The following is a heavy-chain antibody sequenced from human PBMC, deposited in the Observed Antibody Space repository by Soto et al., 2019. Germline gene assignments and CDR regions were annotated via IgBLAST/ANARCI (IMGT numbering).Heavy chain of an antibody. CDR3: ARVSSFDGDNLVY. D-gene: IGHD3-10*01. Sequence: QVQLQESGPGLVKPSQTLSLTCTVSGGSISSCDYYWSWIRQPPGKGLEWIGYIYYSGSTYYNPSLQSGVTVSVDTSKTQFSLKLSSVTAADTAVYYGARVSSFDGDNLVYWGQGTMVTVSS. J-gene: IGHJ4*02. CDR1: GGSISSCDYY. V-gene: IGHV4-30-4*01. CDR2: IYYSGST.